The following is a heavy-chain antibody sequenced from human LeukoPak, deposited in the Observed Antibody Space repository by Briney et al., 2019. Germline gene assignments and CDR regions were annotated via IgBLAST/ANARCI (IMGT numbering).Heavy chain of an antibody. D-gene: IGHD6-13*01. CDR1: GYTFNTYG. J-gene: IGHJ5*02. CDR2: ISGYNGKT. V-gene: IGHV1-18*01. CDR3: ARGSPPSYSSSRFDP. Sequence: ASVKVSCKASGYTFNTYGITWVRQAPGQGLEWMGWISGYNGKTKYAQKLQDRVTMTTDTSTTTAYMELSRLRSDDTAVYYCARGSPPSYSSSRFDPWGQGTLVTVSS.